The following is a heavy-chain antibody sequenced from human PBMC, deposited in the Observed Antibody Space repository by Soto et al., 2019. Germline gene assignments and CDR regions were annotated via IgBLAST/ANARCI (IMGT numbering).Heavy chain of an antibody. CDR3: ARGWVTGAFDI. Sequence: QVQLVESGGGVVQPGRSLRLSCAASGFTFSSYGMHWVRQAPGKGLEWVAVIWYDGSNKYYADSVKGRFTISRDNSKNTLYLQMNSLRAEDTAVYYCARGWVTGAFDIWGQGTMVTVSS. CDR1: GFTFSSYG. J-gene: IGHJ3*02. CDR2: IWYDGSNK. V-gene: IGHV3-33*01. D-gene: IGHD2-8*02.